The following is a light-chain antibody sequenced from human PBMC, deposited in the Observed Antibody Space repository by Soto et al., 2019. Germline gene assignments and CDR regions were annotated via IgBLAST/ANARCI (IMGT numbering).Light chain of an antibody. J-gene: IGKJ4*01. V-gene: IGKV3-20*01. Sequence: EIVLTQSPGTLSLSPGERATLSCRASQSVSSTYLAWYQQQVGQAPRLLVYGASSRATGIPDRFSGSGSGTDFTLTINKLEPEYFAVYYCQQYGSSPLTFGGGTKVEIK. CDR3: QQYGSSPLT. CDR2: GAS. CDR1: QSVSSTY.